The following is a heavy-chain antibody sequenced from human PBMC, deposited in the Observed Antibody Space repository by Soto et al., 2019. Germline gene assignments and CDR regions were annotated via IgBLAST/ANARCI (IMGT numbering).Heavy chain of an antibody. CDR1: GGTFSSYA. J-gene: IGHJ6*02. V-gene: IGHV1-69*06. D-gene: IGHD2-21*02. Sequence: QVQLVQSGAEVKKPGSSVKVSCKASGGTFSSYAISWVRQAPGQGLEWMGGIIPIFGTANYAQKFQGRVTITADKSTSTAYMELSSLRSEDTAVYYCATSRRNGGNLYYYYYYGMDVWGQGTTVTVSS. CDR2: IIPIFGTA. CDR3: ATSRRNGGNLYYYYYYGMDV.